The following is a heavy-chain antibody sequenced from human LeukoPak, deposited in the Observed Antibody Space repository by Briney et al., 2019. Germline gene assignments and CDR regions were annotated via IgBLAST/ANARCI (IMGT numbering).Heavy chain of an antibody. CDR2: IKQDGSEK. Sequence: PGGSLRLSCTASGLTFSSCWMGWVRQAPGKGLEWVANIKQDGSEKYYVDSVKGRFTISRDDAKNSLYLQMNTLRVEDTAVYYCAKGHYTHAWGQGTVVTVSS. J-gene: IGHJ5*02. CDR1: GLTFSSCW. V-gene: IGHV3-7*01. CDR3: AKGHYTHA. D-gene: IGHD4-11*01.